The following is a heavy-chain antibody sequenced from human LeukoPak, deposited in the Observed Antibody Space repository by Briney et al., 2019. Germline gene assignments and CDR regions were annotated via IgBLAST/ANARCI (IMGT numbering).Heavy chain of an antibody. Sequence: PGRSLRLSCAASGFTFSNYAMHWVRQAPGKGLEWVAVISYDGSNKYYADSVKGRVTISRDNSKNTLYLQMNSLRAEDTAVYYCARVGDGGSSWYGYFKHWGQGTLVTVSS. D-gene: IGHD6-13*01. CDR3: ARVGDGGSSWYGYFKH. CDR2: ISYDGSNK. CDR1: GFTFSNYA. J-gene: IGHJ1*01. V-gene: IGHV3-30-3*01.